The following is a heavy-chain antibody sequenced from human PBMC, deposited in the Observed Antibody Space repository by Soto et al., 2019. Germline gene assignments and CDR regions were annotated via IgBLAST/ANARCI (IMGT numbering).Heavy chain of an antibody. D-gene: IGHD6-19*01. CDR2: IKQDGSEK. V-gene: IGHV3-7*01. CDR3: ARDRGQWLPSGNYFGY. J-gene: IGHJ4*02. Sequence: VGSLRLSCAASGFTFSSYWMSWVRQAPGKGLEWVANIKQDGSEKYYVDSVKGRFTISRDNAKNSLYLQMNSLRAEDTAVYYCARDRGQWLPSGNYFGYWGQGTLVTVSS. CDR1: GFTFSSYW.